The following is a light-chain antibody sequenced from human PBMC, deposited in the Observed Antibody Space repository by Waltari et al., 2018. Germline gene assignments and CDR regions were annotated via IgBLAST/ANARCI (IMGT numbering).Light chain of an antibody. Sequence: DIQMTQSPSSVSASVGDRVTISCRAIQVVRGWLAWYQQNPGKAPILRIYAAAILRSGVPSRFSGSGSGTDYTRTINSLQPEDVATDYCQQANSFPWTFGQGTKVEIK. CDR2: AAA. J-gene: IGKJ1*01. V-gene: IGKV1-12*01. CDR1: QVVRGW. CDR3: QQANSFPWT.